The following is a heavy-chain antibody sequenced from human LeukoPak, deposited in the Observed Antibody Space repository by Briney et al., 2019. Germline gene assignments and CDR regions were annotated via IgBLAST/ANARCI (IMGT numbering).Heavy chain of an antibody. CDR3: AKKLSGSYEEGMQQ. CDR1: GFPFSSYG. D-gene: IGHD1-26*01. CDR2: TSSDGSRN. Sequence: PGRSLRLSCAASGFPFSSYGMHWVRQAPGKGLEGVAVTSSDGSRNHYADSVKGRFTISRDNSKNTLYLQMSSLRAEDTAVYYCAKKLSGSYEEGMQQWGQGTLVTVSS. V-gene: IGHV3-30*18. J-gene: IGHJ1*01.